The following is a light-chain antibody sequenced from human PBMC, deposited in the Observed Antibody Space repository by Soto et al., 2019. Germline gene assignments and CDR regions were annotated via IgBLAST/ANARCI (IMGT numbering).Light chain of an antibody. CDR3: QQIHTTQLT. J-gene: IGKJ4*01. V-gene: IGKV1-39*01. CDR2: AAS. Sequence: DIQMTQSPSSLSASVGDRVTITCRASQNINSYLNWYQQKPGKAPKLLIYAASSLQSGVPSRFSGSGSGTDFTLTISSLQPEDFTSYYCQQIHTTQLTFGGGTRVEIK. CDR1: QNINSY.